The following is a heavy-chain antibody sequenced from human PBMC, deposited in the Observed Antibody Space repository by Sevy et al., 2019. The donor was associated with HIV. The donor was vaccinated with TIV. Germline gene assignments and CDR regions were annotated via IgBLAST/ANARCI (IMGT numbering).Heavy chain of an antibody. J-gene: IGHJ4*02. CDR2: ISSASSYR. CDR1: GFAFRDYS. D-gene: IGHD3-22*01. CDR3: TRVDYYDTSASHY. Sequence: GSLRLSCAASGFAFRDYSMNWDRQAPGQGLEWVSYISSASSYRKYGDSVKGRFTISRDNAKNSLYLDLNSLTVEDTAVYYRTRVDYYDTSASHYWGQGTLVTVSS. V-gene: IGHV3-21*06.